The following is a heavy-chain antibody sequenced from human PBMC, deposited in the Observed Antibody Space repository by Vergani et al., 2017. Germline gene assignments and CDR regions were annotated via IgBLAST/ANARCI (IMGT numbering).Heavy chain of an antibody. V-gene: IGHV1-2*02. CDR2: INPNSGGT. CDR1: GYTITGDY. J-gene: IGHJ4*02. CDR3: AWGYNWNGPVDY. Sequence: QVQLVQSGAEVKKPGASVKVSCKASGYTITGDYMHWVRQAPGQGLEWMGWINPNSGGTNSSQKFQGSVTMTRDTSISTAYMELSRLGSDDTAVYYCAWGYNWNGPVDYWGQGTLVTVSS. D-gene: IGHD1-1*01.